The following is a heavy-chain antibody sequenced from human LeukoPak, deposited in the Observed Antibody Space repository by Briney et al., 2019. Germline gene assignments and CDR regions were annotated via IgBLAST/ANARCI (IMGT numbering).Heavy chain of an antibody. J-gene: IGHJ3*02. CDR2: IYHSGST. CDR3: ARDLAGGWLPRGDAFDI. Sequence: SSETLSLTCTVSGGSISSGGYYWSWIRQPPGKGLEWIGYIYHSGSTYYNPSLKSRVTISVDRSKNQFSLKLSSVTAADTAVYYCARDLAGGWLPRGDAFDIWGQGTMVTVSS. V-gene: IGHV4-30-2*01. D-gene: IGHD5-12*01. CDR1: GGSISSGGYY.